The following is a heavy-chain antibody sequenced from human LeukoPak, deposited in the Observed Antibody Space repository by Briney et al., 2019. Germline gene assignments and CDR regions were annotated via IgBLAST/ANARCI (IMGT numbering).Heavy chain of an antibody. D-gene: IGHD6-19*01. CDR2: INGDGSST. CDR3: ARDLQWLMYDY. J-gene: IGHJ4*02. CDR1: GFTFSNYW. V-gene: IGHV3-74*01. Sequence: GGSLRLSCAASGFTFSNYWMHWVRQAPGKGLVWVSRINGDGSSTTYADSVKGRFTISRDNAKSTLFLQMNSLTAEDTAVYYCARDLQWLMYDYWGQGSLVTVSS.